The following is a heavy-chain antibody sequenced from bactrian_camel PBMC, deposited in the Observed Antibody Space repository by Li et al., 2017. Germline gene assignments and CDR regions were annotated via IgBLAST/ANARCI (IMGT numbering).Heavy chain of an antibody. Sequence: LVESGGGSVQAGESRRLSCVTSGYTSTTSCVAWVRQAPGKQREGVAAIKSDSSTIYGDSVKGRFTISKDNAKKILYLRMNSLKTEDTAVYYCASCRYVGRPSDFRYWGQGTQVTVS. CDR3: ASCRYVGRPSDFRY. D-gene: IGHD3*01. CDR2: IKSDSST. J-gene: IGHJ6*01. V-gene: IGHV3S1*01. CDR1: GYTSTTSC.